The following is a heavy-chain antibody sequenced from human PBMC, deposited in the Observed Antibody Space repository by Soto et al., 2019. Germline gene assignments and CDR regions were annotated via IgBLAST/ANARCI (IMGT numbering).Heavy chain of an antibody. CDR3: ARHRYVTRSCDI. CDR2: INPNSGGI. CDR1: GYTFTGYY. Sequence: ASVKVSCKASGYTFTGYYMHWVRQAPGQGLEWMGWINPNSGGINYAQKFQGWVTMTRDTSKNQFSLNLKSVSAADTAVYFCARHRYVTRSCDIWGQGTMVTVSS. V-gene: IGHV1-2*04. J-gene: IGHJ3*02. D-gene: IGHD3-10*02.